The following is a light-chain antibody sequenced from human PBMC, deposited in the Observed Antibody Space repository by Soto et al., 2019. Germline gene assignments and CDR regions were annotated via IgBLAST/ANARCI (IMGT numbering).Light chain of an antibody. CDR2: DVS. V-gene: IGLV2-14*01. J-gene: IGLJ2*01. CDR3: ISYTSSSTQ. Sequence: QSALTQPASVSGSPGQSITISCTGTSSDVGGYNYVSWYQQHPGKAPKLMIYDVSNRPSGVSNRFSGSKSGNTASLTISGLHAEDEADYYCISYTSSSTQFGGGTKLTVL. CDR1: SSDVGGYNY.